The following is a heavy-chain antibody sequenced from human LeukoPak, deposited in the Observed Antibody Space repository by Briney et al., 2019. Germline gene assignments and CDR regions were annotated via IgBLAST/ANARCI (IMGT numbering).Heavy chain of an antibody. J-gene: IGHJ6*02. D-gene: IGHD2-15*01. V-gene: IGHV4-34*01. CDR1: GGSFSGYY. Sequence: SETLSLTGAVYGGSFSGYYWSWIRKPPGKGLEWIGEINHSGSTNYNPSLKSRVTISVDTSKNQFSLKLSSVTAADTAVYYCARGGSGLYYYGMDVWGQGTTVTVSS. CDR3: ARGGSGLYYYGMDV. CDR2: INHSGST.